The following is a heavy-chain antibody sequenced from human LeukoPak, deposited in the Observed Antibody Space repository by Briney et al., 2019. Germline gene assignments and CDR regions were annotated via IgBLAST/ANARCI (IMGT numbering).Heavy chain of an antibody. CDR1: GFTFSSYA. CDR2: ISSNGGST. CDR3: ARVYSGYEDY. J-gene: IGHJ4*02. D-gene: IGHD5-12*01. V-gene: IGHV3-64*01. Sequence: GGSLRLSCAASGFTFSSYAMHWVRQAPGKGLEYVSAISSNGGSTYYANSVKGRFTISRDNSKNTLYLQMGSLRAEDMAVYYCARVYSGYEDYWGQGTLVAVSS.